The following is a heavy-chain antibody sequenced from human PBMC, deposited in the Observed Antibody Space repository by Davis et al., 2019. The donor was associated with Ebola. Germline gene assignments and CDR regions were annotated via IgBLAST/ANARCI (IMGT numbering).Heavy chain of an antibody. D-gene: IGHD2-15*01. J-gene: IGHJ6*02. CDR2: IGTAGDT. CDR1: GFTFSSYD. CDR3: ARAARSCYPACGMDV. V-gene: IGHV3-13*01. Sequence: GGSLRFSCAASGFTFSSYDMHWVRQATGKGLEWVSAIGTAGDTYYPGSVKGRFTISRENAKNSLYLQMNSLRAGDTAVYYCARAARSCYPACGMDVWGQGTTVTVSS.